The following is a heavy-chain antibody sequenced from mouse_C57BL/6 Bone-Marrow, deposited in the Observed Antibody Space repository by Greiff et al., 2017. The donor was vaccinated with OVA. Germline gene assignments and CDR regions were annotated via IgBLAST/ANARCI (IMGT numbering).Heavy chain of an antibody. V-gene: IGHV1-74*01. D-gene: IGHD2-1*01. CDR3: AIDGNYDYFDY. CDR1: GYTFTSYW. Sequence: QVQLQQPGAELVKPGASVTVSCKASGYTFTSYWMHWVKQRPGPGLEWIGRLHPSDSATNYNQQFKGKATLTVDKSSSTAYMQLSSLTSEDSAVYDCAIDGNYDYFDYWGQGTTLTVSS. CDR2: LHPSDSAT. J-gene: IGHJ2*01.